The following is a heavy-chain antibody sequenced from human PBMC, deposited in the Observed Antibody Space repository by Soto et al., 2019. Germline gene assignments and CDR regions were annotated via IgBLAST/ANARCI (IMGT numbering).Heavy chain of an antibody. J-gene: IGHJ6*02. CDR3: AREEGMTTVTTYYYYGMDV. Sequence: SETLSLTCTVSGGSISSGDYYWSWIRQPPGKGLEWIGYIYYSGSTYYNPSLKSRVTISVDTSKNQFSLKLSSVTAADTAVYHCAREEGMTTVTTYYYYGMDVWGQGTTVTVSS. CDR2: IYYSGST. V-gene: IGHV4-30-4*01. CDR1: GGSISSGDYY. D-gene: IGHD4-17*01.